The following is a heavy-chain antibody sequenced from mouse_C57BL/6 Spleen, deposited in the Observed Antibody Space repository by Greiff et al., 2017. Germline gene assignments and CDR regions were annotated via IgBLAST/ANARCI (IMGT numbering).Heavy chain of an antibody. Sequence: DVKLQESGPGLVKPSQSLSLTCSVTGYSITSGYYWNWIRQFPGNKLEWMGYISYDGSNNYNPSLKNRISITRDTSKNQFFLKLNSVTTEDTATYYCARTGVYYDYDGAMDYWGQGTSVTVSS. CDR2: ISYDGSN. CDR1: GYSITSGYY. D-gene: IGHD2-4*01. CDR3: ARTGVYYDYDGAMDY. V-gene: IGHV3-6*01. J-gene: IGHJ4*01.